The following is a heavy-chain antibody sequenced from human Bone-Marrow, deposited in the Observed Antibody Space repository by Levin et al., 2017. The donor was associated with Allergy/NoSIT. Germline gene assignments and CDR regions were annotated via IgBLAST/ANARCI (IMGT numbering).Heavy chain of an antibody. Sequence: GGSLRLSCAASGFTFSTYSMTWVRQAPGKGLEWVSSISSGSDYMYYADSVKGRFTISRDNAKNSLYLQMNSLRAEDTAVYYCAKIGGSDYYYYYMDVWGKGTTVTVSS. J-gene: IGHJ6*03. CDR1: GFTFSTYS. CDR3: AKIGGSDYYYYYMDV. CDR2: ISSGSDYM. D-gene: IGHD2/OR15-2a*01. V-gene: IGHV3-21*01.